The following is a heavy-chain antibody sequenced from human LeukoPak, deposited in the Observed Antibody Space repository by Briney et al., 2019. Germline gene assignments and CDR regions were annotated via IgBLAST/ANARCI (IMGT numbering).Heavy chain of an antibody. CDR3: ARGPVELVRGNWFDP. CDR2: MDPNSGNT. D-gene: IGHD6-13*01. J-gene: IGHJ5*02. V-gene: IGHV1-8*01. CDR1: GYTFTSYD. Sequence: ASVKVSCKASGYTFTSYDINWVRQATGQGLEWMGWMDPNSGNTGYAQKFQGRVTMTRNTSISTAYMELSSLRSEDTAVYYCARGPVELVRGNWFDPWGQGTLVTVSS.